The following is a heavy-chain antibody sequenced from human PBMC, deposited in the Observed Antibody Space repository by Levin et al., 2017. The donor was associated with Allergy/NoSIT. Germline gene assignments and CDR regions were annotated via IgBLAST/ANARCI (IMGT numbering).Heavy chain of an antibody. D-gene: IGHD6-19*01. Sequence: GGSLRLSCAASGFTFSSYAMHWVRQAPGKGLEWVAVISYDGSNKYYADSVKGRFTISRDNSKNTLYLQMNSLRAEDTAVYYCARPMGGGPKRIAVAVSDYYFDYWGQGTLVTVSS. V-gene: IGHV3-30-3*01. CDR3: ARPMGGGPKRIAVAVSDYYFDY. CDR1: GFTFSSYA. CDR2: ISYDGSNK. J-gene: IGHJ4*02.